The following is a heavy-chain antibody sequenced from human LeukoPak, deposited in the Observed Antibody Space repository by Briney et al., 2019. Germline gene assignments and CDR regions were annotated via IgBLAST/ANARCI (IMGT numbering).Heavy chain of an antibody. CDR3: GRDRAVAGTAVDAFDM. V-gene: IGHV1-2*02. D-gene: IGHD6-19*01. CDR1: GYTFTGNY. J-gene: IGHJ3*02. Sequence: ASVKVSCKASGYTFTGNYIHWVRQAPGQGLEWMGWINPNSGGIEYAQKFQGRVTMTRDTSISTAYMELFRLRSDDTAVYYCGRDRAVAGTAVDAFDMWGQGTMVIVSS. CDR2: INPNSGGI.